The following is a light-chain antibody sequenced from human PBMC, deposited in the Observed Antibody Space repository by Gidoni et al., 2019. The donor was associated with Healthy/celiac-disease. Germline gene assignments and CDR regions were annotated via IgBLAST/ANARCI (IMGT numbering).Light chain of an antibody. Sequence: EIVLTQSPGTLSLSPGESATLSCRARQSVSSSYLAWYQQKPGQAPRLLIYGASSRATGIPARFSGSGSGTDFTLTISRLEPEDVAVYYCQQYGSSQWTFGQGTKVEIK. CDR1: QSVSSSY. J-gene: IGKJ1*01. CDR2: GAS. CDR3: QQYGSSQWT. V-gene: IGKV3-20*01.